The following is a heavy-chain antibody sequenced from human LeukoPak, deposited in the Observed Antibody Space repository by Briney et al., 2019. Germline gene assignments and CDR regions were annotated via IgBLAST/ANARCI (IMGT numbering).Heavy chain of an antibody. CDR2: INHSGST. CDR3: ARGGSVPYFDY. Sequence: PSETLSLTCTVSGGSISSYYWSWIRQPPGKGLEWIGEINHSGSTNYNPSLKSRVTISVDTSKNQFSLKLSSVTAADTAVYYCARGGSVPYFDYWGQGTLVTVSS. V-gene: IGHV4-34*01. CDR1: GGSISSYY. J-gene: IGHJ4*02.